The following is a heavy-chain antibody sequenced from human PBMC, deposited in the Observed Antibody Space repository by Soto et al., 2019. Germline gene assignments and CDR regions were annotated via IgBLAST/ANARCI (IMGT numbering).Heavy chain of an antibody. V-gene: IGHV3-53*01. J-gene: IGHJ4*02. CDR3: VQTTGWPGFDF. Sequence: EVQLVESGGGLIQPGGSLRLSCAASGFAVSSKYMTWVRQAPGKGLEWVSVIYGGGTTYYADSVKGRFTISRDTSKNTLYLQMISLRAGDTAVYYCVQTTGWPGFDFWGQGTLVTVSS. CDR2: IYGGGTT. CDR1: GFAVSSKY. D-gene: IGHD6-19*01.